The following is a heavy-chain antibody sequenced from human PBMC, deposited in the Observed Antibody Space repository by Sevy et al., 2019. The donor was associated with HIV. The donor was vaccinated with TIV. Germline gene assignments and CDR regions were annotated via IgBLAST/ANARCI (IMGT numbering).Heavy chain of an antibody. D-gene: IGHD1-1*01. Sequence: SETLSLTCTISGGSIGSSYYWGWVRQRPGKGLELIGTIYYSGNTDYNPSIKSRFTISVDRSKNQVSLKLSSVTAADTAVYYCAKTETVYYYGMDVWGQGTSVTVSS. CDR2: IYYSGNT. J-gene: IGHJ6*02. CDR3: AKTETVYYYGMDV. V-gene: IGHV4-39*01. CDR1: GGSIGSSYY.